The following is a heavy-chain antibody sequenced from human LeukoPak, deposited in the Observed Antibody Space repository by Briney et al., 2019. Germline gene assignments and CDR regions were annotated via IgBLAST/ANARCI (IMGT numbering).Heavy chain of an antibody. Sequence: GRSLRLSCAASGFTFDDYAMHWVRQAPGKGLEWVSGISWNSGSIGYADSVKGRFTISRDNAKNSLYLQMNSLRAEDTALYYCAKDKWFGELLSSGESVFDYWGQGTLVTVSS. CDR3: AKDKWFGELLSSGESVFDY. CDR1: GFTFDDYA. CDR2: ISWNSGSI. D-gene: IGHD3-10*01. V-gene: IGHV3-9*01. J-gene: IGHJ4*02.